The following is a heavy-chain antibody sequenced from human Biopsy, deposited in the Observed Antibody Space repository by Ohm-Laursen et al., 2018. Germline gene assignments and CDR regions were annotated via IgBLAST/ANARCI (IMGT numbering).Heavy chain of an antibody. J-gene: IGHJ6*02. CDR3: AIGWKQLWLHGMAL. Sequence: SVKVSCKVSGYTVTELSMHWVRQAPGKGLEWMGGFNPEDGETTYAQKFQGRVTMTEDTSTDTAYMELSSLRPDDTAIYYCAIGWKQLWLHGMALWGQGTTVIVSS. CDR2: FNPEDGET. CDR1: GYTVTELS. D-gene: IGHD5-18*01. V-gene: IGHV1-24*01.